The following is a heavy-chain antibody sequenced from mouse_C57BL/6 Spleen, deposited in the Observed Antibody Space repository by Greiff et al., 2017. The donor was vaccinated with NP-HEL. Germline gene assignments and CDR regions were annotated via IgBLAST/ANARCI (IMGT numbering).Heavy chain of an antibody. CDR1: GYAFSSYW. D-gene: IGHD1-1*01. CDR3: ARDGSSPAWFAY. Sequence: QVQLQQSGAELVKPGASVKISCKASGYAFSSYWMNWVKQRPGKGLEWIGQIYPGDGDTTYNGKFKGKATLTADKSSSTAYMQLSSLTSEDSAVYFCARDGSSPAWFAYWGQGTLVTVSA. J-gene: IGHJ3*01. V-gene: IGHV1-80*01. CDR2: IYPGDGDT.